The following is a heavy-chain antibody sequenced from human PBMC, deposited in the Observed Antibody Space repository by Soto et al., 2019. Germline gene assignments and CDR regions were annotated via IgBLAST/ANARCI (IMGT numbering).Heavy chain of an antibody. CDR3: ARDVRVGSSNWFDP. J-gene: IGHJ5*02. CDR2: ISHTRIA. V-gene: IGHV4-38-2*02. CDR1: DYSISSGNF. D-gene: IGHD1-26*01. Sequence: SETLSLTCAVSDYSISSGNFWGWIRQPPGKGLEWIASISHTRIAYFNPSLKSRVTISVDTSKNQFSLNMTSVTAADTAVYYCARDVRVGSSNWFDPWGQGTLVTVSS.